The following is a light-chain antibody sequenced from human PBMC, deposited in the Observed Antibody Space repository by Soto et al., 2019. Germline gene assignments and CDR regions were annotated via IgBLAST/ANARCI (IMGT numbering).Light chain of an antibody. V-gene: IGKV3-15*01. CDR1: QSVDSN. CDR3: HQYNNWLWT. Sequence: EIVMTQAPGTLYVSPGERVTLSCRASQSVDSNLAWYSQRPGQAPRLLIYGASTRATGIPARFSGSGSGTEFNLTISGLQSEDFAVYFCHQYNNWLWTFGQGTRVEI. J-gene: IGKJ1*01. CDR2: GAS.